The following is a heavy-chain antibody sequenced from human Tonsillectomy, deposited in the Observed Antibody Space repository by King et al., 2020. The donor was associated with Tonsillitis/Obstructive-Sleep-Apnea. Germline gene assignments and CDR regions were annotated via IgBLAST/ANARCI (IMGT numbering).Heavy chain of an antibody. CDR3: ARLRDSSGLSGGTNWFDP. Sequence: QLVQSGAEVKKPGESLKISCQGSGYSFPTYWIGWVRQMPGKGLEWMGIIYPGDSDTRYSPSFEGQVSISADKSISTAYLQWSSLKASDTGIYYCARLRDSSGLSGGTNWFDPWGQGTLVTVSS. CDR1: GYSFPTYW. V-gene: IGHV5-51*03. CDR2: IYPGDSDT. D-gene: IGHD6-25*01. J-gene: IGHJ5*02.